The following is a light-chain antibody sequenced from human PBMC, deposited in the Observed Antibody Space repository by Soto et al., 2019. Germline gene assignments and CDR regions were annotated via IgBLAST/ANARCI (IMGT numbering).Light chain of an antibody. J-gene: IGKJ1*01. V-gene: IGKV3-15*01. CDR3: QQYNNWPQT. CDR1: QSVSSN. Sequence: EIVVTQSPATLSVSPGERATLSCRASQSVSSNLAWYQQKPGLAPRLLIYGASTRATGIPARFSGSGSGTEFTLTISSLQSEDFAVYYCQQYNNWPQTFGQGTKVEIK. CDR2: GAS.